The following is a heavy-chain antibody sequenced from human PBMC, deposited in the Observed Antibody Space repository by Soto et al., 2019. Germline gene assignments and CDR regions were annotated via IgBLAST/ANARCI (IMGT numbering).Heavy chain of an antibody. V-gene: IGHV1-69*04. CDR2: IIPILGIA. J-gene: IGHJ5*02. CDR3: ARAPRTSCCGWFDP. Sequence: SVKVSCKASGYTFTSYGISWVRQAPGQGLEWMGRIIPILGIANYAQKFQGRATITADKSTSTAYMELSSLRSEDTAVYYCARAPRTSCCGWFDPWGQGTPVTVSS. D-gene: IGHD2-2*01. CDR1: GYTFTSYG.